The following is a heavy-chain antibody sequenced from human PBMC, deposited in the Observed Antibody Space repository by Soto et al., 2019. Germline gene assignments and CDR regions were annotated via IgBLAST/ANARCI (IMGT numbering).Heavy chain of an antibody. CDR3: TTVGEVRPDSSGYSDPGPDYYYGMDV. CDR2: ISAYNGNT. Sequence: GASVKVSCKASGYTFTSYGISWVRQAPGQGLEWMGWISAYNGNTNYAQKLQGRVTMTTDTSTSTAYMELRSLKTEDTAVYYCTTVGEVRPDSSGYSDPGPDYYYGMDVWGQGTTVTVSS. CDR1: GYTFTSYG. V-gene: IGHV1-18*01. D-gene: IGHD3-22*01. J-gene: IGHJ6*02.